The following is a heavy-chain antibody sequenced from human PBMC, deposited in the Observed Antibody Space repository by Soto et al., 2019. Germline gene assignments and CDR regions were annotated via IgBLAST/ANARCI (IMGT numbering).Heavy chain of an antibody. D-gene: IGHD2-15*01. CDR2: ISYDGSNK. CDR3: ARVVRLLYYYYGMDV. V-gene: IGHV3-30-3*01. J-gene: IGHJ6*02. Sequence: GGSLRLSCAASGFTFSSYAMHWVRQAPGKGLEWVAVISYDGSNKYYADSVKGRFTISRDNSKNTLYLQMNSLRAEDTAVYYCARVVRLLYYYYGMDVWGQGTTVTVSS. CDR1: GFTFSSYA.